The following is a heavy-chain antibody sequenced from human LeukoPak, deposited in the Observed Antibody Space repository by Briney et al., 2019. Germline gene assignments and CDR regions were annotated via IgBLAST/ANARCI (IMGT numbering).Heavy chain of an antibody. J-gene: IGHJ4*02. CDR3: ATGIAVAGIPYYFDY. CDR1: GYTFTDYY. D-gene: IGHD6-19*01. Sequence: GASVKASCKVSGYTFTDYYMHWVQQAPGKGLEWMGLVDPEDGETIYAEKFQGRVTITADTSTDTTYMELSSLRSEDTAVYYCATGIAVAGIPYYFDYWGQGTLVTVSS. V-gene: IGHV1-69-2*01. CDR2: VDPEDGET.